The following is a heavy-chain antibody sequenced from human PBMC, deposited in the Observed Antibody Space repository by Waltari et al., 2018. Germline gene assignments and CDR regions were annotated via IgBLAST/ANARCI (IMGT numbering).Heavy chain of an antibody. V-gene: IGHV4-61*02. CDR1: GGSISSGSYY. Sequence: QVQLQESGPGLVKPSQTLSLTCPVSGGSISSGSYYWSWIRQPAGKGLEWIGRIYTSGSTNYNPSLKSRVTISVDTSKNQFSLKLSSVTAADTAVYYCARGYVVPAAIHLWGQGTLVTVSS. D-gene: IGHD2-2*01. CDR3: ARGYVVPAAIHL. CDR2: IYTSGST. J-gene: IGHJ4*02.